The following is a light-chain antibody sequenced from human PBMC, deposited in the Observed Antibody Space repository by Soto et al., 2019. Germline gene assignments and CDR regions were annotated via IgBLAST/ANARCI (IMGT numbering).Light chain of an antibody. J-gene: IGLJ2*01. Sequence: QSALTQPHSASGSPGQSVTISCTGTSSDVGRYNYVSWYQHHPGKAPTVVIYDVTKRPSGVPDRFSGSKSDNTASLTVSGLHAEDEAEYYCASYAGNNNLVFGGGTKLTV. V-gene: IGLV2-8*01. CDR1: SSDVGRYNY. CDR2: DVT. CDR3: ASYAGNNNLV.